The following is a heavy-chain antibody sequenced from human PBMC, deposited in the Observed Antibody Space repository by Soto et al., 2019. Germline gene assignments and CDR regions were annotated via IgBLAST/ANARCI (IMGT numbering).Heavy chain of an antibody. D-gene: IGHD2-15*01. J-gene: IGHJ6*03. Sequence: SETLSLTCTVSGGSISGSYWSWIRQPPGKGLEWIGYIYYSGSTNYNPSLKSRVTISVDTSKNQFSLKLSSVTAADTAVYYCARGYCSGGSCYYYYYYMDVWGKGTTVTVSS. CDR3: ARGYCSGGSCYYYYYYMDV. CDR1: GGSISGSY. V-gene: IGHV4-59*01. CDR2: IYYSGST.